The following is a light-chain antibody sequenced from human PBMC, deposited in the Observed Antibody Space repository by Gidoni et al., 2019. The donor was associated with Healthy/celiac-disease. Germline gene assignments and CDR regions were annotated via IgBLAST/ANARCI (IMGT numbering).Light chain of an antibody. V-gene: IGKV3-15*01. Sequence: EIVMTQSPATLSVSPGERATLSCRASQSVSSNLAWYQQKPGQAPRLLIYGASTRATGIPARFSGSGSGTEFTLTISSLRSEDFAVYYCQQYNNGPRTFGQGTKVEIK. CDR1: QSVSSN. CDR3: QQYNNGPRT. CDR2: GAS. J-gene: IGKJ1*01.